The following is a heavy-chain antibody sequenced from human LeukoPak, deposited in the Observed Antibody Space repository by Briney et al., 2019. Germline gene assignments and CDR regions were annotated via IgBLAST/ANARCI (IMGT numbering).Heavy chain of an antibody. Sequence: SVKVSCKASGGTFSSYAISWVRQAPGQGLEWMGRIIPILGIANYAQKFQGRVTITADKSTSTAYMELSSLRSEDTAVYYCARIDYYDSSGYFDYWGQGTLVTVSS. D-gene: IGHD3-22*01. CDR1: GGTFSSYA. J-gene: IGHJ4*02. V-gene: IGHV1-69*04. CDR3: ARIDYYDSSGYFDY. CDR2: IIPILGIA.